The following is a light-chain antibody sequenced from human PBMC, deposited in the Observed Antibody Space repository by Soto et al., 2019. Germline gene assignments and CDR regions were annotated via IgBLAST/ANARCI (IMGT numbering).Light chain of an antibody. CDR1: QTVIRNY. J-gene: IGKJ5*01. CDR3: QQHSTSPIT. Sequence: IVLTQSPDSLSLSPGERVTLSCRASQTVIRNYLAGHQKKHGQTPRLLVYGASSRPTGIPDRFSGSGSGTDFTITISRLEPEDFAVYYCQQHSTSPITFGQGTRLEIK. V-gene: IGKV3-20*01. CDR2: GAS.